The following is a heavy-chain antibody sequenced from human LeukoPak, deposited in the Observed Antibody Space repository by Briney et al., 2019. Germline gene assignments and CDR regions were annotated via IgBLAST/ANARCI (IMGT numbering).Heavy chain of an antibody. J-gene: IGHJ4*02. CDR2: IKQDEGEK. V-gene: IGHV3-7*01. CDR3: ARALDSSSSRYQAFEE. CDR1: GFTFSNYW. D-gene: IGHD2-2*01. Sequence: GGSLRLSCSASGFTFSNYWMSWVRQAPGKGLEWVANIKQDEGEKYYVDSVKGRFTISRDNAKSSLYLRMNSLRAEDTAVYYCARALDSSSSRYQAFEEWGQGTLVTVSS.